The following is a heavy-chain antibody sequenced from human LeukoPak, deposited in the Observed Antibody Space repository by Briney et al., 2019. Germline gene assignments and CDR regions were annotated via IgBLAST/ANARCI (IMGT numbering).Heavy chain of an antibody. Sequence: SETLSLTCTVSGGSISSYYWSWIRQPPGKGLEWIGYIYYSGSTNYNPSLKSRVTISVDTSKNQFSLKLSSVTAADTAVYYCARSPGGWLQPQDFDYWGQGTLVTVSS. CDR2: IYYSGST. CDR1: GGSISSYY. V-gene: IGHV4-59*01. CDR3: ARSPGGWLQPQDFDY. D-gene: IGHD5-24*01. J-gene: IGHJ4*02.